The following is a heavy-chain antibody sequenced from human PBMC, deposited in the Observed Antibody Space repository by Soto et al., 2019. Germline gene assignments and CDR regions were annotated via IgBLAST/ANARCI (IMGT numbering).Heavy chain of an antibody. CDR2: ISSSANGI. J-gene: IGHJ4*02. V-gene: IGHV3-48*02. Sequence: PGGSLRLSCAASGFTFRTYSMNWVRQAPGQGLEWVSYISSSANGISYADSVKGRFTISRDNAKNLLYLQMNSLRDEDTAVYYCVKESLWLVDWGQGTLVTVSS. CDR1: GFTFRTYS. CDR3: VKESLWLVD. D-gene: IGHD6-19*01.